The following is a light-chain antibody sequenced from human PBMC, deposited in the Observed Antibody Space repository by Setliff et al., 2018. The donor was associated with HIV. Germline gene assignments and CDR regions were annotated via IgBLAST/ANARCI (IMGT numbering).Light chain of an antibody. CDR3: ATWDDSLNGPV. CDR2: TNN. V-gene: IGLV1-44*01. Sequence: PPSASGTPGQRVTISCSGSSSNIGSNSVSWYQQLPGTAPKLLISTNNHRPSGVPDRFSGSKSGTSASLAISGLQSEDEADYSCATWDDSLNGPVFGGGTKVTVL. J-gene: IGLJ3*02. CDR1: SSNIGSNS.